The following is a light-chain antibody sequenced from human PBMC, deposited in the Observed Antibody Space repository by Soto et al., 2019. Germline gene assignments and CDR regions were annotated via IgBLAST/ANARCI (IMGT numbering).Light chain of an antibody. CDR1: SGSIASNY. J-gene: IGLJ3*02. CDR2: EDD. Sequence: NFMLTQPHSVSESPGKTVTISCTRSSGSIASNYVQWCQQRPGSAPTTVIYEDDQRPSGVPARFSGSIDSSSNSASLTISGLVTEDEADYYCQSYDSSNQWVFGGGTKLTVL. CDR3: QSYDSSNQWV. V-gene: IGLV6-57*03.